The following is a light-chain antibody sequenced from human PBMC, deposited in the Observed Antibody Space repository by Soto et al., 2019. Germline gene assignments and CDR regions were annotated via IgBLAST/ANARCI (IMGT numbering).Light chain of an antibody. CDR3: AAWDDSLRAVV. J-gene: IGLJ2*01. V-gene: IGLV1-44*01. CDR1: GSNIGTHA. Sequence: QSVLTQSPSESATPGQRVTISCSGSGSNIGTHAVNWYQQVPGTAPTLLIFRNHQRPSGVPDRFSGSKSGTSASLAIIGPQAEDEADYYCAAWDDSLRAVVFGGGTKLTVL. CDR2: RNH.